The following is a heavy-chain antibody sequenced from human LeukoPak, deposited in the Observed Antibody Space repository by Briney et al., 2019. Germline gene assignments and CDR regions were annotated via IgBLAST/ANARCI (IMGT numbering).Heavy chain of an antibody. V-gene: IGHV1-58*02. CDR2: IVVGSGNT. CDR1: GFTFTSSA. J-gene: IGHJ6*02. CDR3: AATYDSSGYSGYYYYYGMDV. D-gene: IGHD3-22*01. Sequence: SVKVSCKASGFTFTSSAMQWVRQARGQRLEWIGWIVVGSGNTNYAQKFQERVTITRDMSTSTAYMELSSLRSEDTAVYYCAATYDSSGYSGYYYYYGMDVWGQGTTVTVS.